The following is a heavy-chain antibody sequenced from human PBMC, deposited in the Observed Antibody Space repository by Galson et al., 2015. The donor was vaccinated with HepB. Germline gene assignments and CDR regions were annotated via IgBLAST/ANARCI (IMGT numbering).Heavy chain of an antibody. CDR3: ARGPLYHSGLDV. Sequence: SLRLSCAASGFFFSGYWMHWVRQVPGKGLVXVSRINSDESDTTYADSVKGRFTISRDNAKTALYLQMNSLRGEDTAVYYCARGPLYHSGLDVWGQGTTVTVSS. J-gene: IGHJ6*02. CDR1: GFFFSGYW. D-gene: IGHD3-22*01. CDR2: INSDESDT. V-gene: IGHV3-74*03.